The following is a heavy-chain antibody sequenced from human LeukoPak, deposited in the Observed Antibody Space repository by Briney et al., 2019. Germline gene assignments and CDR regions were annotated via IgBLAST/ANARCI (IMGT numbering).Heavy chain of an antibody. CDR1: GGSFSNYT. CDR3: ARLSCSGGTCYSSRGNFDY. J-gene: IGHJ4*03. CDR2: IIPIFGTA. D-gene: IGHD2-15*01. Sequence: PWASVKVSCKASGGSFSNYTISWLRQTPGQGLEWMGGIIPIFGTANYAQNFQGRVTITADKFTSTAYMELSSLRSEDTAVYYCARLSCSGGTCYSSRGNFDYWGQGTMVTVSS. V-gene: IGHV1-69*06.